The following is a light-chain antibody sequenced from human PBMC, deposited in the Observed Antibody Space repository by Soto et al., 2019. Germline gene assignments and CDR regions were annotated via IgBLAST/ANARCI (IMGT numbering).Light chain of an antibody. J-gene: IGLJ1*01. CDR1: SSNIGAGYD. CDR3: QSYDSSLIDV. V-gene: IGLV1-40*01. CDR2: GNS. Sequence: QSVLTQPPSVSGAPGQRVTISCTGSSSNIGAGYDVHWYQQLPGTAPKLLIYGNSNRPSGVPDRFSGSKSGTSASLAITGLQAEDEADYYCQSYDSSLIDVFGNGTKVTVL.